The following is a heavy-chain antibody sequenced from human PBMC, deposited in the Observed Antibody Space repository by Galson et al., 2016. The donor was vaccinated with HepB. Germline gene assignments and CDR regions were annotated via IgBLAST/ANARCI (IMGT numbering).Heavy chain of an antibody. CDR3: ARRPTGGNIGLAFDS. CDR2: IYPGDSHT. CDR1: GYSFTDYW. V-gene: IGHV5-51*01. Sequence: QSGAEVKKPGESLRIPCKGSGYSFTDYWIGWVRQTPGEGLEWMGIIYPGDSHTRYSPSFQGQVTISADKSISTAYLQWSSLEASDTAMYYCARRPTGGNIGLAFDSWGQGTPVTVSS. J-gene: IGHJ4*02. D-gene: IGHD1-1*01.